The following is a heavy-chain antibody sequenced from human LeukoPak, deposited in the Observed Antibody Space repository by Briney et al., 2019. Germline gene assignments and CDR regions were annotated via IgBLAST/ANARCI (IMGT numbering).Heavy chain of an antibody. CDR1: GGSVSSSSYY. Sequence: SETLSVTCTVSGGSVSSSSYYWGWIRQPPGKGLEWIGNIYYSGNTYYNPSLESRVTMSVDTSKNHFSLKLTSVTAADTAVYYCARVYSGYDYPFDFWGQGTLVTVSS. J-gene: IGHJ4*02. CDR3: ARVYSGYDYPFDF. D-gene: IGHD5-12*01. V-gene: IGHV4-39*02. CDR2: IYYSGNT.